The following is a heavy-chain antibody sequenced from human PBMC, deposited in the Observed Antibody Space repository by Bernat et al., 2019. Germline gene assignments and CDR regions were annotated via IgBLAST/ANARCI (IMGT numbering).Heavy chain of an antibody. CDR1: GYTFTSYG. J-gene: IGHJ6*02. D-gene: IGHD2-15*01. V-gene: IGHV1-18*01. CDR3: ARERVAELLLEKVYYYYGMDV. Sequence: QVQLVQSGAEVKKPRASVKVSCKASGYTFTSYGISWVRQAPGQGLEWMGWISAYNGNTNYAQKLQGRVTMTTDTSTSTAYMELRSLRSDDTAVYYCARERVAELLLEKVYYYYGMDVWGQGTTVTVSS. CDR2: ISAYNGNT.